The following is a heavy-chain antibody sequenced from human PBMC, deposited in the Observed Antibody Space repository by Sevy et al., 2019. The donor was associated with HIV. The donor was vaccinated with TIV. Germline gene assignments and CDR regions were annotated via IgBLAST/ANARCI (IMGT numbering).Heavy chain of an antibody. Sequence: GGSLRLSCAASGFTFSSYAMSWVRQAPGKGLEWVSGISGSGGRTYYADSVKGRFTISRYNSKNTLYLQMKSLRAEDTAVYYCANLGTSYYESSSYYYQAPFDYWGQGTLVTVSS. J-gene: IGHJ4*02. V-gene: IGHV3-23*01. D-gene: IGHD3-22*01. CDR3: ANLGTSYYESSSYYYQAPFDY. CDR2: ISGSGGRT. CDR1: GFTFSSYA.